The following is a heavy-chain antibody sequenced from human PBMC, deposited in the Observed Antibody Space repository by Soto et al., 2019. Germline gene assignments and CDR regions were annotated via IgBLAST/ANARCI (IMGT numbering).Heavy chain of an antibody. Sequence: SVKVSCKASGGTFSSYAISWVRQAPGQGLEWMGGIIPIFGTANYAQKFQGRVTITADESTSTAYMELSSLRSEDTAVYYCARVARDYDFWSGPLGWFDPWGQGTLVTVSS. CDR3: ARVARDYDFWSGPLGWFDP. CDR2: IIPIFGTA. J-gene: IGHJ5*02. D-gene: IGHD3-3*01. CDR1: GGTFSSYA. V-gene: IGHV1-69*13.